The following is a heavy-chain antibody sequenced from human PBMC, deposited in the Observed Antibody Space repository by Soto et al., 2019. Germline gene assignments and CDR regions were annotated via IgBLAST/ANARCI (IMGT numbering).Heavy chain of an antibody. Sequence: SETLSLTCTVSGGSISSYYWSWIRQPAGKGLEWIGRIYTSGSTNYNPSLKSRVTMSVDTSKNQFSLKLSSVTAADTAVYYCARDHSDSSGYYAYNWVDPWGQGTLLTVYS. CDR1: GGSISSYY. CDR2: IYTSGST. CDR3: ARDHSDSSGYYAYNWVDP. J-gene: IGHJ5*02. D-gene: IGHD3-22*01. V-gene: IGHV4-4*07.